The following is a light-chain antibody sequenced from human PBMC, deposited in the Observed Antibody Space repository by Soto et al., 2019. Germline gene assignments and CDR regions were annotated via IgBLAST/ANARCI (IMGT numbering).Light chain of an antibody. J-gene: IGKJ1*01. CDR2: GAS. Sequence: EIVMTQSPATLSVSPGERATLSCRASQSVDSKLAWYQQKPGQGPRRLIYGASSRATGIPARFSGSGSGTEFTRTISSLQSEDFAVYYCQHYSTWLWTFGQGTKVEIK. CDR1: QSVDSK. V-gene: IGKV3-15*01. CDR3: QHYSTWLWT.